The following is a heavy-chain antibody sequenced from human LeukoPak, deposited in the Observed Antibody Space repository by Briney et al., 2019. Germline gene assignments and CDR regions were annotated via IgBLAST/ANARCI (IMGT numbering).Heavy chain of an antibody. J-gene: IGHJ5*02. CDR2: IIPIFGTA. CDR3: ASLLEPPHGDNWFDP. CDR1: GYTFTAYY. D-gene: IGHD1-14*01. V-gene: IGHV1-69*06. Sequence: SVKVSCKASGYTFTAYYIHWLRQAPGQGLEWMGGIIPIFGTANYAQKFQGRVTITADKSTSTAYMELSSLRSEDTAVYYCASLLEPPHGDNWFDPWGQGTLVTVSS.